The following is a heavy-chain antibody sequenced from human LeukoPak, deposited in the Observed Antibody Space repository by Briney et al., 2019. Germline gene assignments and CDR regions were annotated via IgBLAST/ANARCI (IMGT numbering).Heavy chain of an antibody. Sequence: LSLTCAVYGGSFSGYYWSWIRQAPGKGLEWVSYISSSGSTIYYADSVKGRFTISRDNAKNSLYLQMNSLRAEDTAVYYCARDGYSYERSIGYWGQGTLVTVSS. D-gene: IGHD5-18*01. CDR3: ARDGYSYERSIGY. J-gene: IGHJ4*02. V-gene: IGHV3-11*04. CDR1: GGSFSGYY. CDR2: ISSSGSTI.